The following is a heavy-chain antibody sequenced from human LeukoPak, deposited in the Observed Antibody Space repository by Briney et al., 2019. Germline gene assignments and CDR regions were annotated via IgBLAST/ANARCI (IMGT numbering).Heavy chain of an antibody. D-gene: IGHD3-22*01. CDR2: IYPGDSDT. CDR3: AREYYYDSSGYSSDAFDI. CDR1: GYNFTNYW. J-gene: IGHJ3*02. Sequence: GESLKISCQGSGYNFTNYWIGWVRQMPGKGLEWMGIIYPGDSDTRYSPSFQGQVTISADKSISTAYLQWSSLKASDTAMYYCAREYYYDSSGYSSDAFDIWGQGTMVTVSS. V-gene: IGHV5-51*01.